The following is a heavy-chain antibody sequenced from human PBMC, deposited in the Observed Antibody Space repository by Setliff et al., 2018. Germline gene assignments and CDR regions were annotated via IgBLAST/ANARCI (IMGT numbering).Heavy chain of an antibody. V-gene: IGHV4-61*02. Sequence: KTSETLSLTCAVSGGSLNSGSYYWSWIRQSTERGLEWLGRLHTSGSTTYNPALNSRVTISVDTSTNQFSLRLTSLTAADTAVYFCARDNTILGATDHWGQGTWVTVSS. CDR1: GGSLNSGSYY. CDR2: LHTSGST. D-gene: IGHD1-26*01. J-gene: IGHJ5*02. CDR3: ARDNTILGATDH.